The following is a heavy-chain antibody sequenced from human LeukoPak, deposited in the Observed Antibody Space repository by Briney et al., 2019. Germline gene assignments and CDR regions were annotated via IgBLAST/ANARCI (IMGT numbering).Heavy chain of an antibody. Sequence: GGSLRLSCAASGFTFSSYGMHWVRQAPGKGLEWVAVIWYDGSNKYYADPVKGRFTISRDNSKNTLYLQMNSLRAEDTAVYYCAKGVRGGVTTEFDYWGQGTLVTVSS. J-gene: IGHJ4*02. V-gene: IGHV3-33*06. CDR1: GFTFSSYG. CDR3: AKGVRGGVTTEFDY. CDR2: IWYDGSNK. D-gene: IGHD3-22*01.